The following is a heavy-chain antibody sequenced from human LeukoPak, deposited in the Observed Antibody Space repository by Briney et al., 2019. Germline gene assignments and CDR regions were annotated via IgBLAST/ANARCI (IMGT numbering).Heavy chain of an antibody. CDR2: IYYSGST. J-gene: IGHJ4*02. D-gene: IGHD1-26*01. Sequence: SETLSLTCTVSGGSISSGSYYWSWIRQPRGKGLEWIGSIYYSGSTYYNPSLKSRVTISVDTSKNQFSLKLSSVTAADTAVYYCARDLEESYYLATDYWGQGTLVTVSS. CDR1: GGSISSGSYY. CDR3: ARDLEESYYLATDY. V-gene: IGHV4-39*07.